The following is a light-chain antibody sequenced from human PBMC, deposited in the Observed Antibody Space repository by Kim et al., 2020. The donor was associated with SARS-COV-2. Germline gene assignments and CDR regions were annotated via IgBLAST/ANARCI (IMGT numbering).Light chain of an antibody. Sequence: DIQMTQSPSSLSDSVGDRVTITCRTTQSISSHLNWYQQKPVRAPKLLFSASSTLQGGVPSSFSGSGSETDFTLTISSLQPVDFPAYFCKQSFITPFTFGPGTKVDIK. CDR1: QSISSH. CDR3: KQSFITPFT. V-gene: IGKV1-39*01. CDR2: ASS. J-gene: IGKJ3*01.